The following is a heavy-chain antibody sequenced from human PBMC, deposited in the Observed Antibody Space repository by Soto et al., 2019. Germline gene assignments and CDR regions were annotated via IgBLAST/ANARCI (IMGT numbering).Heavy chain of an antibody. Sequence: GGSLRLSCAASGFTFSSYWMSWVRQAPGKGQEWVANIKQDGSEKYYVVSVKGRFTISRDNAKNSLYLQMNSLRAEDTAVYYCARDIFFYRYSCYSFTFYIWGQGTMVTVSS. CDR3: ARDIFFYRYSCYSFTFYI. V-gene: IGHV3-7*01. CDR2: IKQDGSEK. CDR1: GFTFSSYW. J-gene: IGHJ3*02. D-gene: IGHD2-15*01.